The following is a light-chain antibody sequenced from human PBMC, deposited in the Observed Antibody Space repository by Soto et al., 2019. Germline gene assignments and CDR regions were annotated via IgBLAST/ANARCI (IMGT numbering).Light chain of an antibody. CDR1: PSVTNY. CDR3: QQRNIWPPVT. Sequence: EIVVTQSPATLSLSPWERATLSCRASPSVTNYLAWYQQKPGQPPRLLIYGAFNRAAGIPARFSGSGSGTDFTLIISSLEPEDSAVYYCQQRNIWPPVTFGQGTRLEIK. CDR2: GAF. J-gene: IGKJ5*01. V-gene: IGKV3-11*01.